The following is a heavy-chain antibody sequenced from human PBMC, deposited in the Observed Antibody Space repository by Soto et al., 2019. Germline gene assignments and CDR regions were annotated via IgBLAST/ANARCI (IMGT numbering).Heavy chain of an antibody. Sequence: PSETLSLTCAVYGGSFSGYYWSWIRQPPGKGLEWIGEINHSGSTNYNPSIKSRVTISVDTSKNQFSLKLSSVTAADTAVYYCARARGYSSSWYGPNTKYYYYYYMDVWGKGTTVTVSS. V-gene: IGHV4-34*01. CDR3: ARARGYSSSWYGPNTKYYYYYYMDV. D-gene: IGHD6-13*01. J-gene: IGHJ6*03. CDR1: GGSFSGYY. CDR2: INHSGST.